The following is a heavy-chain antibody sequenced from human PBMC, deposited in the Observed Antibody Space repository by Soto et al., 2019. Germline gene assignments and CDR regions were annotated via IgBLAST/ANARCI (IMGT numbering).Heavy chain of an antibody. J-gene: IGHJ4*02. CDR1: GYTFNTYS. D-gene: IGHD5-18*01. CDR2: ISGYTGDT. V-gene: IGHV1-18*01. CDR3: ARENVLSYVDTAMVDYFDY. Sequence: QVQLVQSGAEVKKPGASVKVSCKASGYTFNTYSISWVRQAPGQGLEWMGWISGYTGDTHYAQKFQGRVTMTTDTSPSTAYMELRSLRSDDTAMYYCARENVLSYVDTAMVDYFDYWGQGTLVTVSS.